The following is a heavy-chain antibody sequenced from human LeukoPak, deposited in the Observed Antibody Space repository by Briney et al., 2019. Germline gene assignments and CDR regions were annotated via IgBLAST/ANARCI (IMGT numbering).Heavy chain of an antibody. V-gene: IGHV1-69*13. CDR3: ARDEVVGALFDY. CDR2: IIPIFGTA. Sequence: SVKVSCKASGGTFSSYAISWVRQAPGQGLEWMGGIIPIFGTANYAQKFQGRVTITADESTSTAYMELSSLRSEDTAVYYCARDEVVGALFDYWGQGTLVTVSS. J-gene: IGHJ4*02. D-gene: IGHD1-26*01. CDR1: GGTFSSYA.